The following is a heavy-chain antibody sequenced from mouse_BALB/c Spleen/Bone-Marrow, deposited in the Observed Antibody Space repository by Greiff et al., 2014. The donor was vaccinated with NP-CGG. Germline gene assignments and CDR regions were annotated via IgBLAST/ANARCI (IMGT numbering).Heavy chain of an antibody. J-gene: IGHJ2*01. V-gene: IGHV1-15*01. Sequence: QVQLQQPGAELVRPGASVKLSCKALGYTFIDYEIHWVKQTPVHGLEWIGAIHPGSGGTAYNQEFKGKATLTADKYSSTVYMELSSLTSEDSVVYYCARLRQLGLRTIDYWGQGTTLTVSS. CDR3: ARLRQLGLRTIDY. D-gene: IGHD3-2*01. CDR1: GYTFIDYE. CDR2: IHPGSGGT.